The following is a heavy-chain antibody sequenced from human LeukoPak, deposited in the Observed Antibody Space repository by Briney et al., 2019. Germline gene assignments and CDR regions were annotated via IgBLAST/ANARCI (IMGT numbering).Heavy chain of an antibody. D-gene: IGHD5-24*01. Sequence: GGSPRLSCAASGFTLSAYSMNWVRQASGKGLEWISYIGISSGNTKYADSVKGRFTISGDKAKNSLYLQMNSLRVEDTAVYYCARDYKYAFDNWGQGTLVTVSS. J-gene: IGHJ4*02. CDR3: ARDYKYAFDN. CDR2: IGISSGNT. CDR1: GFTLSAYS. V-gene: IGHV3-48*01.